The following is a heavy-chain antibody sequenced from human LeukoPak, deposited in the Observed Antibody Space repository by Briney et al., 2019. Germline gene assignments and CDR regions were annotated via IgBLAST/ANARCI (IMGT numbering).Heavy chain of an antibody. Sequence: GGSLRLSCSASGFTCSSYAMHWVRQAPGKGLEWVAVISYDGSNKYYADSVKGRFTISRDNSKNTLYLQMNSLRAEDTAVYYCARDLHPLSGTRFDYWGQGTLVTVSS. D-gene: IGHD6-13*01. V-gene: IGHV3-30*04. CDR3: ARDLHPLSGTRFDY. CDR1: GFTCSSYA. J-gene: IGHJ4*02. CDR2: ISYDGSNK.